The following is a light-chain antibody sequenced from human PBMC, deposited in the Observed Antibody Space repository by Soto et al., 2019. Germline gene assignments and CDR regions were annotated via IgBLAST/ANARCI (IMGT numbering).Light chain of an antibody. J-gene: IGKJ1*01. CDR1: QSLTMR. Sequence: DIPMTQSPSTLSASVGDRVTITCRASQSLTMRLAWYQQKPGKAPNLLIYKTSSLESGVPSRFSGSGSGTEFTLTISSLQPDAFATYYCQHWTDYSWTFGQGTKVEVK. V-gene: IGKV1-5*03. CDR3: QHWTDYSWT. CDR2: KTS.